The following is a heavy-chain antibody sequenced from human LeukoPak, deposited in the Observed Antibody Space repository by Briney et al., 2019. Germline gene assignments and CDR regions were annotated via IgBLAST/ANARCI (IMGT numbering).Heavy chain of an antibody. CDR3: AREIPSGSYAPDY. V-gene: IGHV3-21*01. Sequence: GGSLRLSCAASGFTFSSYSMNWVRQAPGKGLEWVSYISRSSNSMYYADSVKGRFTISRDNAKNSLYLQMSSLRPEDTAMYYCAREIPSGSYAPDYWGQGTLVTVSP. CDR1: GFTFSSYS. CDR2: ISRSSNSM. J-gene: IGHJ4*02. D-gene: IGHD1-26*01.